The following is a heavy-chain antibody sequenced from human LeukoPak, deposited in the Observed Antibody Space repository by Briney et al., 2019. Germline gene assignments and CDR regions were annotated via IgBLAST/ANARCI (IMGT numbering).Heavy chain of an antibody. CDR2: ISYDGSNK. CDR3: ARGGTAMALSQGADYYYGMDV. CDR1: GFTFSSYG. J-gene: IGHJ6*02. D-gene: IGHD5-18*01. Sequence: GGSLRLSCAASGFTFSSYGMHWVRQAPGKGLEWVAVISYDGSNKYYADSVKGRFTISRDNSKNTLYLQMNSLRAEDTAVYYCARGGTAMALSQGADYYYGMDVWGQGTTVTVSS. V-gene: IGHV3-30*03.